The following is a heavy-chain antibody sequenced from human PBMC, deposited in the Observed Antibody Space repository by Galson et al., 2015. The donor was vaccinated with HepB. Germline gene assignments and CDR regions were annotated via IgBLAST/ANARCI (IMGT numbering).Heavy chain of an antibody. D-gene: IGHD3-10*01. J-gene: IGHJ5*02. Sequence: SLRLSCAASGFTFSSYGMHWVRQAPGKGLERVAVISYDGSDKYFADSVKGRFTISRDNSKNTLYLQMNSLRAEDTAVYYCAKTPWGLGSYKGWFDPWGQGTLVTVSS. CDR3: AKTPWGLGSYKGWFDP. V-gene: IGHV3-30*18. CDR1: GFTFSSYG. CDR2: ISYDGSDK.